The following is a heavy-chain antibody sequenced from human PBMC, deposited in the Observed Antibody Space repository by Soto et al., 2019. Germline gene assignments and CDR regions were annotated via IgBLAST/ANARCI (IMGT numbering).Heavy chain of an antibody. V-gene: IGHV4-59*08. CDR1: GGSISSYY. CDR3: ARHFSSSSDWFDP. D-gene: IGHD2-15*01. J-gene: IGHJ5*02. CDR2: IYYSGST. Sequence: SETLSLTCTVSGGSISSYYWSWIRQPPGKGLEWIGYIYYSGSTNYNPSLKSRVTISVDTSKNQFSLKLSSVTAADTAVYYCARHFSSSSDWFDPWGQGTLVTVSS.